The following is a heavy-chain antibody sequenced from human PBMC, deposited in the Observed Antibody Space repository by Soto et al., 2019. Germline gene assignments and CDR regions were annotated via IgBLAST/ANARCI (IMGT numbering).Heavy chain of an antibody. CDR2: ISAYNGNT. V-gene: IGHV1-18*01. CDR3: ARDSNDYGDYVSWFDP. CDR1: GYTFTSYG. J-gene: IGHJ5*02. D-gene: IGHD4-17*01. Sequence: QVQLVQSGAEVKKPGASVKVSCKASGYTFTSYGISWVRQAPGQGLEWMGWISAYNGNTNYAQKLQGRVTMTTDISTSTAYMELRSLRSDDTAVYYCARDSNDYGDYVSWFDPWGQGTLVTVSS.